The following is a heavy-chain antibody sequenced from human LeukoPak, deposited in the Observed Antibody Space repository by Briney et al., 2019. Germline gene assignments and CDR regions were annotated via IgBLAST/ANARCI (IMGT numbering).Heavy chain of an antibody. Sequence: PSETLSLTCTVSGYSISSGYYWGWIRQPPGKGLEWIGYIYHSGSTYYNPSLKSRVTISVDRSKNQFSLKLSSVTAADTAVYYCARAPVATPSYYFDYWGQGTLVTVSS. D-gene: IGHD5-12*01. CDR2: IYHSGST. CDR3: ARAPVATPSYYFDY. J-gene: IGHJ4*02. V-gene: IGHV4-38-2*02. CDR1: GYSISSGYY.